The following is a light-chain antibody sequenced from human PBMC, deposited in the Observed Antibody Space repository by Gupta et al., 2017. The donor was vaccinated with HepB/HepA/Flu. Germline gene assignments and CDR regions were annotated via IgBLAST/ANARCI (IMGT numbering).Light chain of an antibody. Sequence: QSALTQPRSVSGSPGQSVTISCTGTSSDVGGYNYVSWYQQHPGKAPKLRMYDVSKRPSGVPDRFSGSKSGNTESLTISGLQAEDEADYDCCSYAGSYTFLFGTGTKVTVL. J-gene: IGLJ1*01. CDR3: CSYAGSYTFL. CDR1: SSDVGGYNY. V-gene: IGLV2-11*01. CDR2: DVS.